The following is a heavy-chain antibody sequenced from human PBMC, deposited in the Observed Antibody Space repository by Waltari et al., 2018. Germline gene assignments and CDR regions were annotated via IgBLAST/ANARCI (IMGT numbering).Heavy chain of an antibody. V-gene: IGHV3-23*01. Sequence: EVELLASGGGLVQPGGSLRLSCAASGFAFSSYAMSWVRQASGKGLEWVSGISASGSTTQCADSVRGRLTISRDNSNSVLYLQMTTLRAEDTALYYCAKGDDFGEYGEYFFDYWGQGALVTVSS. CDR3: AKGDDFGEYGEYFFDY. J-gene: IGHJ4*02. D-gene: IGHD4-17*01. CDR2: ISASGSTT. CDR1: GFAFSSYA.